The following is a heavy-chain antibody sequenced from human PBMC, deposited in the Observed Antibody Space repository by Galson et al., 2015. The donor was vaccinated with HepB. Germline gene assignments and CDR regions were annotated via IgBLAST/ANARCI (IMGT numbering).Heavy chain of an antibody. CDR3: ARANSGIAAAGTAYNWFDP. CDR2: ISAYNGNT. Sequence: SVKVSCKASGYTFTSYGISWVRQAPGQGLEWMGWISAYNGNTNYAQKLQGRVTMTTDTSTSTAYMELRSLRSDDTAVYYCARANSGIAAAGTAYNWFDPWGQGTLVTVSS. CDR1: GYTFTSYG. J-gene: IGHJ5*02. V-gene: IGHV1-18*01. D-gene: IGHD6-13*01.